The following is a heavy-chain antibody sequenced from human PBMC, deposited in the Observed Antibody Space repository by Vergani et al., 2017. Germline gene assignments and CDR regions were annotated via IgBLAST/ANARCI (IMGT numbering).Heavy chain of an antibody. D-gene: IGHD6-13*01. Sequence: EVQLVQSGAEVKKPGESLKISCKGSGYSFTSYWIGWVRQMPGKGLEWMGIIYPGDSDTRYSPSFHGQVTISADKSISTAYLQWSSLKASDTAMYYCARHGSSWSPYWYFDLWGRGTLVTVSS. J-gene: IGHJ2*01. CDR3: ARHGSSWSPYWYFDL. CDR1: GYSFTSYW. CDR2: IYPGDSDT. V-gene: IGHV5-51*01.